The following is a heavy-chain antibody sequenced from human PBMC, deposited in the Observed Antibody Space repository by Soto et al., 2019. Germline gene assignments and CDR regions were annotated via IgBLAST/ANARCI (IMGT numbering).Heavy chain of an antibody. CDR1: GFTFSSYA. CDR3: AKESRYDFWSGYYKSEFDY. Sequence: GGSLRLSCAASGFTFSSYAMSWVRQAPGKGLEWVSAISGSGGSTYYADSVKGRFTISRDNSKNTLYLQMNSLRAEDTAVYYCAKESRYDFWSGYYKSEFDYWGQGTLVTVS. J-gene: IGHJ4*02. CDR2: ISGSGGST. V-gene: IGHV3-23*01. D-gene: IGHD3-3*01.